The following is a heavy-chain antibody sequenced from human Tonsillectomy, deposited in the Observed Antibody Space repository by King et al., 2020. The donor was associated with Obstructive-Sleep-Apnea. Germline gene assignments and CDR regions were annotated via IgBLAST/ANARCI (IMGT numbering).Heavy chain of an antibody. J-gene: IGHJ4*02. CDR3: ARDKAGMVRGVPDY. Sequence: VQLVESGGGLVQPGWSLILPCVASGFTFSSYWMSWVRQAPGKGREWVANIKQDGREKYYVDSVKGRFTISRDNAKNSLYLQMNSLRAEDTAVYYCARDKAGMVRGVPDYWGQGTLVTVSS. V-gene: IGHV3-7*03. D-gene: IGHD3-10*01. CDR2: IKQDGREK. CDR1: GFTFSSYW.